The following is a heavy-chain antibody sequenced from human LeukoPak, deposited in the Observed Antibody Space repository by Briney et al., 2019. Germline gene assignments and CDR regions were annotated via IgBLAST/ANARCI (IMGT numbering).Heavy chain of an antibody. V-gene: IGHV3-9*01. J-gene: IGHJ4*02. CDR2: ISWNSGSI. CDR1: GFTVSNNF. Sequence: GGSLRLSCAASGFTVSNNFMSWVRQAPGKGLEWVSGISWNSGSIGYADSVKGRFTISRDNAKNSLYLQMNSLRAEDTALYYCAKDRGSYVFDYWGQGTLVTVSS. CDR3: AKDRGSYVFDY. D-gene: IGHD1-26*01.